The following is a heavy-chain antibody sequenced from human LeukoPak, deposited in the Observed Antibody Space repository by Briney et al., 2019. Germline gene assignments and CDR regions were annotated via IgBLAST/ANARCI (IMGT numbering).Heavy chain of an antibody. CDR3: ATTVTTGVNDY. V-gene: IGHV3-48*04. J-gene: IGHJ4*02. D-gene: IGHD4-17*01. CDR1: GFTFSSYS. CDR2: ISSSSSTI. Sequence: QPGGSLRLSCAASGFTFSSYSMNWVRQAPGKGLEWVSYISSSSSTIYYADSVKGRFTISRDNAKNSLYLQMNSLRAEDTAVYYCATTVTTGVNDYWGQGTLVTVSS.